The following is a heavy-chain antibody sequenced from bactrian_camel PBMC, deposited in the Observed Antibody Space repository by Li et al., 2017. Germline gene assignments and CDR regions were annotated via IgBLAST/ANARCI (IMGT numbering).Heavy chain of an antibody. Sequence: HVQLVESGGGSVQAGGSLRLSCAASVSPYGTNCMGWFRQAPGKERECVAAIYTRGGSPYYADSVKGRFTISRDNAENTLTLQMNSLKPEDTAMYYCAADSQMTPDMWLIRHNIKTVRFRGQGTQVTVS. CDR2: IYTRGGSP. D-gene: IGHD1*01. CDR1: VSPYGTNC. CDR3: AADSQMTPDMWLIRHNIKTVRF. J-gene: IGHJ4*01. V-gene: IGHV3S54*01.